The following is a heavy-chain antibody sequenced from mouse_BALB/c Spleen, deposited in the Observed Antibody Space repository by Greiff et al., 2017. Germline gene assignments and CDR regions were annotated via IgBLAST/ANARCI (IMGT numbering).Heavy chain of an antibody. D-gene: IGHD1-1*01. V-gene: IGHV1-63*02. CDR1: GYTFTNYW. CDR3: ARNYGSSYGYFDV. Sequence: VKLVESGAELVRPGTSVKISCKASGYTFTNYWLGWVKQRPGHGLEWIGDIYPGGGYTNYNEKFKGKATLTADTSSSTAYMQLSSLTSEDSAVYFCARNYGSSYGYFDVWGAGTTVTVSS. CDR2: IYPGGGYT. J-gene: IGHJ1*01.